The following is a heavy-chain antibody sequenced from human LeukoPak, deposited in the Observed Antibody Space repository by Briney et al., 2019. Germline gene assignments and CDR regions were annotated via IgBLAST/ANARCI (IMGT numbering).Heavy chain of an antibody. CDR3: ASARGSNNGSLGD. V-gene: IGHV3-21*01. Sequence: KAGGSLRLSCAASGFTFSSYSMNWVRQAPGKGLEWVSPISSSSSYIYYADSVKGRFTISRDNAKNSLYLQMNSLRAEDTAVYYCASARGSNNGSLGDWGQGTLVCLSS. J-gene: IGHJ4*02. CDR1: GFTFSSYS. D-gene: IGHD5-18*01. CDR2: ISSSSSYI.